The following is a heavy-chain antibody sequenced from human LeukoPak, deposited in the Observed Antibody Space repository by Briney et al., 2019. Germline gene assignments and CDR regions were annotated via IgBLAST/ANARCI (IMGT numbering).Heavy chain of an antibody. CDR3: ARAGRAAAGTGDY. V-gene: IGHV4-30-4*08. Sequence: PSQTLSLTCTVSGGSISSGDYYWSWIRQPPGKGLEWIGYIYYSGSTYYNPSLKSRVTISVDTSKNPFSLKLSSATAADTAVYYCARAGRAAAGTGDYWGQGTLVTVSS. D-gene: IGHD6-13*01. J-gene: IGHJ4*02. CDR1: GGSISSGDYY. CDR2: IYYSGST.